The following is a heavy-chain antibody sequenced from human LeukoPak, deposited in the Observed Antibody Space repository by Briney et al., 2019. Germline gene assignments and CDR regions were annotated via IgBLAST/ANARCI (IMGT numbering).Heavy chain of an antibody. J-gene: IGHJ6*02. Sequence: ASVTVSCKASGGTFSSYAISWVRQAPGQGLEWTGRIIPILGIANYAQKFQGRVTITADKSTSTAYMELSSLRSEDTAVYYCARDRNDFWSGYTYDYYYGMDVWGQGTTVTVSS. CDR3: ARDRNDFWSGYTYDYYYGMDV. CDR2: IIPILGIA. CDR1: GGTFSSYA. D-gene: IGHD3-3*01. V-gene: IGHV1-69*04.